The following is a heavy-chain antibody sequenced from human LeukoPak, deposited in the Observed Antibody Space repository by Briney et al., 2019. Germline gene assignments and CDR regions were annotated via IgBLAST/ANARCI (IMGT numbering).Heavy chain of an antibody. J-gene: IGHJ4*02. Sequence: SETLSLTCTVSGGSISSYYRSWIRQPPGKGLGWIGYIYYSGSTNYNPSLKSRVTISVDTSKNQFSLKLSSVTAADTAVYYCARSSSGYYPPYYFDYWGQGTLVTVSS. CDR1: GGSISSYY. CDR3: ARSSSGYYPPYYFDY. D-gene: IGHD3-22*01. CDR2: IYYSGST. V-gene: IGHV4-59*01.